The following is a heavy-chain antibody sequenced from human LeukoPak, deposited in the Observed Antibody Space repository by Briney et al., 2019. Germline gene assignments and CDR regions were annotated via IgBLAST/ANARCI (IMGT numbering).Heavy chain of an antibody. J-gene: IGHJ5*02. Sequence: ASVKVSCKASGYTFTSYDINWVRQATGQGLEWMGWMNPNSGNTGYAQKFRGRVTITRNTSISTAYMELSSLRSEDTAVYYYARARYSSSHNWFDPWGQGTLVTVPS. V-gene: IGHV1-8*03. CDR2: MNPNSGNT. CDR1: GYTFTSYD. D-gene: IGHD6-6*01. CDR3: ARARYSSSHNWFDP.